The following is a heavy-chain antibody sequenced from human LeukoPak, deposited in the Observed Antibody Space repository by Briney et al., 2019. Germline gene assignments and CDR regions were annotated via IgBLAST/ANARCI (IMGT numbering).Heavy chain of an antibody. CDR3: ARDYADYVGYFFFDY. Sequence: PGGSLRLSCPASGFTFNNYAMNGLRQAPGKGLEWVSSICGGGETTYYADSAKGRFTISRDNSQNTLYLQMNSLRAEDTAVYYCARDYADYVGYFFFDYWGQGTLVTVSS. V-gene: IGHV3-23*01. D-gene: IGHD4-17*01. J-gene: IGHJ4*02. CDR1: GFTFNNYA. CDR2: ICGGGETT.